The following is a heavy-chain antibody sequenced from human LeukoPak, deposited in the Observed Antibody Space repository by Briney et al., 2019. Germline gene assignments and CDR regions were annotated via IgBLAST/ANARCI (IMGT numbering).Heavy chain of an antibody. CDR2: ISYDGSNK. CDR3: AKDRARWKYSGSSGDFDY. D-gene: IGHD1-26*01. CDR1: GFTFSSYG. Sequence: GRSLRLSRAASGFTFSSYGMHWVRQAPGKGLEWVAVISYDGSNKYYADSVKGRFTISRDNSKNTLYLQMNSLRAEDTAVYYCAKDRARWKYSGSSGDFDYWGQGTLVTVSS. J-gene: IGHJ4*02. V-gene: IGHV3-30*18.